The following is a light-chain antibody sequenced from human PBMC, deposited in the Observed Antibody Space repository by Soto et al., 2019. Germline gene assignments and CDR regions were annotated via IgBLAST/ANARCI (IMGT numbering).Light chain of an antibody. CDR2: RNN. CDR3: AAWDDSLSGVV. V-gene: IGLV1-47*01. CDR1: FSNIGSNF. Sequence: QSVLTQPPSASGTPGQTVTISCSGRFSNIGSNFIYWYQQLPGTAPKLLIYRNNERPPGVPDRFSASKSGTSASLAISGLRSEDEADYHCAAWDDSLSGVVFGGGTKVTVL. J-gene: IGLJ3*02.